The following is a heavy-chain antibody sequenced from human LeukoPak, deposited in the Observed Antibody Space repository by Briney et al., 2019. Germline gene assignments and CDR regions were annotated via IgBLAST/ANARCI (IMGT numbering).Heavy chain of an antibody. Sequence: GRSLRLSCAASGFTFSSSGIHWVRQAPGKGLEWVAVIGYDGSNKYYADSAQGRFTISRDNSKNTLFLQMNSLRAEDTAVYYCARGVGSTTYYAMDVWGQGTTVTVSS. J-gene: IGHJ6*02. D-gene: IGHD2-2*01. CDR2: IGYDGSNK. V-gene: IGHV3-33*02. CDR1: GFTFSSSG. CDR3: ARGVGSTTYYAMDV.